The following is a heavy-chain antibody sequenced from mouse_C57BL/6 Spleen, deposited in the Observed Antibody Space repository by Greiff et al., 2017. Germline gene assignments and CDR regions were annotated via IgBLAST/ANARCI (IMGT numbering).Heavy chain of an antibody. CDR2: IYPRSGNT. CDR1: GYTFTSYG. CDR3: ARSRGYDCDGNYFDY. Sequence: VQLQQSGAELARPGASVKLSCKASGYTFTSYGISWVKQRTGQGLEWIGEIYPRSGNTYYNEKFKGKATLTADKSSSTAYMELRSLTSEDSAVYFCARSRGYDCDGNYFDYWGKGTTLTVSS. V-gene: IGHV1-81*01. J-gene: IGHJ2*01. D-gene: IGHD2-4*01.